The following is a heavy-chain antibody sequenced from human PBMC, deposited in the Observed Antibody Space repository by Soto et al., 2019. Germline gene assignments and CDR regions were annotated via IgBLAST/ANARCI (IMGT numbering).Heavy chain of an antibody. Sequence: QVQLVQSGAEVKKPGSSVKVSCKASGGTFSSYAISWVRQAPGQGLEWMGGIIPIFGTANYAQKFQGRVTITADESTRTAYMELSSLRSEDTAVYYCARDNAYCGGDCYPSYYYYGMDVWGQGTTVTVSS. CDR1: GGTFSSYA. CDR3: ARDNAYCGGDCYPSYYYYGMDV. V-gene: IGHV1-69*12. CDR2: IIPIFGTA. J-gene: IGHJ6*02. D-gene: IGHD2-21*02.